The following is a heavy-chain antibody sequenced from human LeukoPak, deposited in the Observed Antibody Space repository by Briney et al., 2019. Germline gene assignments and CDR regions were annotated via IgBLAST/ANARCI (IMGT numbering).Heavy chain of an antibody. Sequence: PSETLSLTCTVSGGSVSSGNYYWTWIRQPAGKGPEWIGRIYTSGSTNYNPSLKSRVTISIDASKNQFFLRLTSVTAADTAVYYCTQGGELMNYWVQGTLVTVSS. CDR3: TQGGELMNY. J-gene: IGHJ4*02. V-gene: IGHV4-61*02. D-gene: IGHD1-26*01. CDR2: IYTSGST. CDR1: GGSVSSGNYY.